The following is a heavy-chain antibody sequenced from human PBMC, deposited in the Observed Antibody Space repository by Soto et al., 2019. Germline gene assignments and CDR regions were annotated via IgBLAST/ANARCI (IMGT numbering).Heavy chain of an antibody. V-gene: IGHV3-21*01. D-gene: IGHD3-16*01. CDR2: ISSSSSYI. CDR1: GFTFSSYS. J-gene: IGHJ2*01. CDR3: ARFSAGAVRFWYFDL. Sequence: EVQLVESGGGLVKPGGSLRLSCAASGFTFSSYSMNWVRQAPGKGLEWVSSISSSSSYIYYADSVKGRFTISRDNAKNSLYLQMNSLRAEDMAVYYCARFSAGAVRFWYFDLWGRGTLVTDSS.